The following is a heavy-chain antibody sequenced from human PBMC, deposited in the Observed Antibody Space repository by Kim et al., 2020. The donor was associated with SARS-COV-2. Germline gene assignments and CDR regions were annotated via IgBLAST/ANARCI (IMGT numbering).Heavy chain of an antibody. CDR2: ISSSSSTI. CDR1: GFTFSSCS. V-gene: IGHV3-48*02. Sequence: GGSLRLSCVASGFTFSSCSMNWVRQAPGKGLEWVSYISSSSSTIYYADSVKGRFTISRDNAKNSLYLQMNSLRDEDTAVYYCASPGIAVAGSFDYWGQGTLVTVSS. CDR3: ASPGIAVAGSFDY. J-gene: IGHJ4*02. D-gene: IGHD6-19*01.